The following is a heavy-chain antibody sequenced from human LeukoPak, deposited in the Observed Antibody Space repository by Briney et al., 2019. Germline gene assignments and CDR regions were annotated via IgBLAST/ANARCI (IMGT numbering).Heavy chain of an antibody. Sequence: GGSLRLSCAASGFTFSSYWMHWVRQAPGKGLVWVSRINSDGSYTGYADSVEGRFTISRDNAKNTVYLQMNSLRAEDTAVYYCARPGIAVTGDYWGQGILVTVSS. D-gene: IGHD6-19*01. J-gene: IGHJ4*02. V-gene: IGHV3-74*01. CDR1: GFTFSSYW. CDR3: ARPGIAVTGDY. CDR2: INSDGSYT.